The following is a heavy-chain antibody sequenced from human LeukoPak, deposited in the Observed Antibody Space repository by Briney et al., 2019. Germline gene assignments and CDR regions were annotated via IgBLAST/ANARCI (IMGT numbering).Heavy chain of an antibody. J-gene: IGHJ4*02. CDR1: GGSISSSSYY. CDR3: ARLSGLWFGELLSPFDY. CDR2: IYYSGST. D-gene: IGHD3-10*01. Sequence: SETLSLTCTVSGGSISSSSYYWGWIRQPPGKGLEWIGSIYYSGSTYYNPSLKSRVTISVDTSKNQFSLKLSSVTAADTAVYYCARLSGLWFGELLSPFDYWGQGTLVTVSS. V-gene: IGHV4-39*01.